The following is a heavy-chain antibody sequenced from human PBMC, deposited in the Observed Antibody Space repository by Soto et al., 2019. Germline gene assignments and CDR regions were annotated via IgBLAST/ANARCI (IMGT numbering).Heavy chain of an antibody. CDR3: ARQRTSVVTKAYFAS. V-gene: IGHV4-39*01. CDR2: IYYSGST. D-gene: IGHD4-17*01. Sequence: SETMSLTCTVTGDSISSRSYYWGWIRQPPGKGLEWIGSIYYSGSTYNNPSLRSRVSMSIDTSKDQFSLKLKSVTAADTALYFCARQRTSVVTKAYFASWGQGAL. J-gene: IGHJ4*02. CDR1: GDSISSRSYY.